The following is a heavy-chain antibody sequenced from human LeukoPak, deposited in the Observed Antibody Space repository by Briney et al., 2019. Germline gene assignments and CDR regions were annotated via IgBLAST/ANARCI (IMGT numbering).Heavy chain of an antibody. CDR2: IWYDGSNK. V-gene: IGHV3-33*01. D-gene: IGHD6-13*01. CDR3: ASAGIAAAGTGLTDY. J-gene: IGHJ4*02. Sequence: GGSLRLSCAASGFTFSSYGMHWARQAPGKGLEWVAVIWYDGSNKYYADSVKGRFTISRDNSKNTLYLQMNSLRAEDTAVYYCASAGIAAAGTGLTDYWGQGTLVTVSS. CDR1: GFTFSSYG.